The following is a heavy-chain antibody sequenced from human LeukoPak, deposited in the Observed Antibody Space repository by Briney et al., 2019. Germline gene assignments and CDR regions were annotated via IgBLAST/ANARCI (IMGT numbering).Heavy chain of an antibody. CDR1: GFTFSSSA. CDR2: ISASGGST. V-gene: IGHV3-23*01. Sequence: GGSLRLSCAASGFTFSSSAMSWVRQVPGKGLEWVSGISASGGSTSYADSVRGRFTISRDNSKNTLYLQMNSLRAEDTAVYYCAGYCGGGSCYHDGFDYWGQGTLVTVSS. CDR3: AGYCGGGSCYHDGFDY. J-gene: IGHJ4*02. D-gene: IGHD2-15*01.